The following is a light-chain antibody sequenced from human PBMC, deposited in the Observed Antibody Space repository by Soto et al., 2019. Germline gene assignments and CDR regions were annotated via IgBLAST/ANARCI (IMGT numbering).Light chain of an antibody. Sequence: DIVMTQTPLSSPVTLGQPASISCRSRQSLVHSAGNTYLSWLQQRPGQPPRLLIYKISNRFSGVPDGFSGSGARTDFALKVSRVEAGGVGVYYGMQARLFPPFGPGTKVDIK. CDR3: MQARLFPP. V-gene: IGKV2-24*01. CDR1: QSLVHSAGNTY. J-gene: IGKJ3*01. CDR2: KIS.